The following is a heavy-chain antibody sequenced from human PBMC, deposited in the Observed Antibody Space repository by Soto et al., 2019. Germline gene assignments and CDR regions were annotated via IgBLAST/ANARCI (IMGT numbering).Heavy chain of an antibody. J-gene: IGHJ3*02. CDR1: GFTFSSYA. CDR3: AKDVNNWNDGDAFDI. V-gene: IGHV3-23*01. Sequence: EVQLLESGGGLVQPGGSLRLSCAASGFTFSSYAMSWVRQAPGKGLEWVSAISGSGGSTYYADSVKGRFTISRDNSKNPLYLQMNSLRADDTAVYYCAKDVNNWNDGDAFDIWGQGTMVTVSS. CDR2: ISGSGGST. D-gene: IGHD1-1*01.